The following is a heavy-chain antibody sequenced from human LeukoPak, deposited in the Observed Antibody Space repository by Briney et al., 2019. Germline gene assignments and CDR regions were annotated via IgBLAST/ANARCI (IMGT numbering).Heavy chain of an antibody. D-gene: IGHD2-8*02. J-gene: IGHJ4*02. V-gene: IGHV3-73*01. CDR1: GFTFSGSA. Sequence: QAGGSLRLSYAASGFTFSGSAMYWVRQASGKGLEWVGRIRSKVNSYATAYGASVKGRFTISRDDSTNTAYLQMNSLKTEDTAVYYCARRDDTGDYCDYWGQGTLVTVSS. CDR3: ARRDDTGDYCDY. CDR2: IRSKVNSYAT.